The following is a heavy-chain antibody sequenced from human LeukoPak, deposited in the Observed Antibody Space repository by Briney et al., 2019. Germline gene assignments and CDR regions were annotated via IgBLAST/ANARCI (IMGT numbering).Heavy chain of an antibody. V-gene: IGHV4-59*11. Sequence: NPSETLSLTCNVSGDSITSHYWNWIRQPPGKGLEWIGYIYYTGIIKYNPSLTSRVSMSVDTSKNQFFLKMKSVTAAGTAVYHCARSVDYFDNTGPHMMFDYWGQGSLVTVSS. CDR2: IYYTGII. D-gene: IGHD3-22*01. CDR3: ARSVDYFDNTGPHMMFDY. J-gene: IGHJ4*02. CDR1: GDSITSHY.